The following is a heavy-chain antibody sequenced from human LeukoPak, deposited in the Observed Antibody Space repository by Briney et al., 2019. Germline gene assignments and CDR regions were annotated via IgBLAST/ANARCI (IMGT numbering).Heavy chain of an antibody. Sequence: GASVKVSCKASGYTFTSYAMHWVRQAPGQRPEWMGWINAGNGNTKYSQKFQGRVTITRDTSASTAYMELSSLRSEDTAVYYCARGTTIAAAGTGGDYWGQGTLVTVSS. CDR2: INAGNGNT. D-gene: IGHD6-13*01. J-gene: IGHJ4*02. V-gene: IGHV1-3*01. CDR1: GYTFTSYA. CDR3: ARGTTIAAAGTGGDY.